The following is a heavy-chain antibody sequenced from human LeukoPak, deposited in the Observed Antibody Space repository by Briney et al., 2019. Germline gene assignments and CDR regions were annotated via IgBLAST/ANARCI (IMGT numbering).Heavy chain of an antibody. CDR2: INHSGST. Sequence: SETLSLTCAVYGGSFSGYYWSWIRQPPGKGLEWIGEINHSGSTNYNPSLKSRVTISVDTSKNQFSLKLSSVTAADTAVYYCARVRSAMDVWGKGTTVNVSS. V-gene: IGHV4-34*01. CDR1: GGSFSGYY. J-gene: IGHJ6*04. CDR3: ARVRSAMDV.